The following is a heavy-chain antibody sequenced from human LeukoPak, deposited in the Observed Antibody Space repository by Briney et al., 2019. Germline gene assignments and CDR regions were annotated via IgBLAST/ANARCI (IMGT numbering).Heavy chain of an antibody. CDR1: GYTFTGYY. CDR2: INPNSGGT. V-gene: IGHV1-2*02. Sequence: ASVKVSCKASGYTFTGYYMHWVRQAPGQGLEWMGWINPNSGGTNYAQKFQGRVTMTRDTSISTAYMELSRLRSDDTAVYYCARGSDYGGNNDAFDIWGQGTMVTASS. D-gene: IGHD4-23*01. CDR3: ARGSDYGGNNDAFDI. J-gene: IGHJ3*02.